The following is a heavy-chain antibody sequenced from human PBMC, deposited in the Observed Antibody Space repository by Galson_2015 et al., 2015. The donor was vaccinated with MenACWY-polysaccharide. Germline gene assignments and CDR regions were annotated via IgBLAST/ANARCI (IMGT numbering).Heavy chain of an antibody. J-gene: IGHJ6*02. V-gene: IGHV3-48*01. D-gene: IGHD3-3*01. CDR3: ARGFTEIGVVITYYYYYGMDV. CDR2: ISSSSSTI. Sequence: SLRLSCAASGFTFSSYSMNWVRQAPGKGLEWVSYISSSSSTIYYADSVKGRFTISRDNAKNSLYLQMNSLRAEDTAVYYCARGFTEIGVVITYYYYYGMDVWGQGTTVTVSS. CDR1: GFTFSSYS.